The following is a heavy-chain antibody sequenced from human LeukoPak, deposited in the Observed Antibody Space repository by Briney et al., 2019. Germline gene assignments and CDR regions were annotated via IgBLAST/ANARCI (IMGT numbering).Heavy chain of an antibody. CDR1: GFTFSSYA. CDR3: AKDGEDTYYYDSSGYQTFDY. Sequence: GGSLRLSCAASGFTFSSYAMSWVRQAPGEGREWVSAISGSGGSTYYADYVKGRFTISRDNSKTTLYLQMNSLRAEDTAVYYCAKDGEDTYYYDSSGYQTFDYWGQGTLVTVSS. CDR2: ISGSGGST. V-gene: IGHV3-23*01. D-gene: IGHD3-22*01. J-gene: IGHJ4*02.